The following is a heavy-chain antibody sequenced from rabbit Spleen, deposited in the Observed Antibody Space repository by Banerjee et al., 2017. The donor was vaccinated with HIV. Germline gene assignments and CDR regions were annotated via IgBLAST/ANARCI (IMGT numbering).Heavy chain of an antibody. CDR3: ARGSAAMTMVITGFYFNL. D-gene: IGHD2-1*01. J-gene: IGHJ4*01. CDR2: IYGGSSGST. Sequence: QSLEGSGGDLVKPGASLTLTCTASGFSFSSSYYMCWVRQAPGKGLECIACIYGGSSGSTYYASWAKGRFTISKTSSTTVTLQMTSLTAADTATYFCARGSAAMTMVITGFYFNLWGPGTLVTVS. V-gene: IGHV1S40*01. CDR1: GFSFSSSYY.